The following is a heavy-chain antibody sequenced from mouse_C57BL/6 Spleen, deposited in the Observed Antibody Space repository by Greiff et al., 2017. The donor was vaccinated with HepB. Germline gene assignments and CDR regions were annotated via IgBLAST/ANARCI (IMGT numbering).Heavy chain of an antibody. Sequence: EVQVVESGPGLVKPSQSLSLTCTVTGYSITSGYYWNWIRQFPGNKLEWMGYISYDGSNNYNPSLKNHITITRDTSKNQVFLEFNSLTTEDTATYYCASPVYYGYDNAMDYWGQGTSVTVSS. CDR2: ISYDGSN. V-gene: IGHV3-6*01. D-gene: IGHD2-2*01. CDR3: ASPVYYGYDNAMDY. J-gene: IGHJ4*01. CDR1: GYSITSGYY.